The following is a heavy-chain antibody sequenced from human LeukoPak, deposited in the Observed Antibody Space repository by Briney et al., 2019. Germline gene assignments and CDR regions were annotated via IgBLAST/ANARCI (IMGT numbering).Heavy chain of an antibody. Sequence: QSGGSRRLSCAASGFTFSSYGMHWVRQAPGKGLEWVAVISYDGSNKYYADSVKGRFTISRDNSKNTLYLQMNSLRAEDTAVYYCTRDLYSGSDHWGQGTLVTVSS. CDR3: TRDLYSGSDH. V-gene: IGHV3-30*03. CDR2: ISYDGSNK. D-gene: IGHD6-6*01. CDR1: GFTFSSYG. J-gene: IGHJ4*02.